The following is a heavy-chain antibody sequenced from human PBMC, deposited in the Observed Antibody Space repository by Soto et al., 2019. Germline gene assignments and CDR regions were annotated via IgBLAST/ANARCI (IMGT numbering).Heavy chain of an antibody. V-gene: IGHV3-23*01. J-gene: IGHJ4*02. Sequence: EVQLLESGGGLVQPGGSLRLACAASGFSFSSYSMVWVRQAPGKGLEWVSVISARGDRSYVADSVKGRVTISRDNSKKVRSLEMNNLRAEGTATYFCAKGSSEYSAWVDHWGQGTLVIVSS. CDR2: ISARGDRS. CDR3: AKGSSEYSAWVDH. CDR1: GFSFSSYS. D-gene: IGHD5-12*01.